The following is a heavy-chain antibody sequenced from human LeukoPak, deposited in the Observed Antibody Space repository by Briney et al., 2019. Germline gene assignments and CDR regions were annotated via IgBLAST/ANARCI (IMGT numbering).Heavy chain of an antibody. V-gene: IGHV5-51*01. J-gene: IGHJ1*01. CDR2: IYPGDSDT. D-gene: IGHD2-15*01. CDR1: GYSFTSYW. CDR3: ARAPGYCSGGSCYSSEYFQH. Sequence: GESLKISCKGSGYSFTSYWIGWVRQMPGKGLEWMGIIYPGDSDTRYSPSFQGQVTISADKSISTAYQQWSSLKASDTAMYYCARAPGYCSGGSCYSSEYFQHWGQGTLVTVSS.